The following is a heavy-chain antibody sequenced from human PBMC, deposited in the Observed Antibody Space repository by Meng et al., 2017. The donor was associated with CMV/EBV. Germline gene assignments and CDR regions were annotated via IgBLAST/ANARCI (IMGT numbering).Heavy chain of an antibody. Sequence: GSGYSFTSYGISWVRQMPGKGLEWMGRIDPSDSYTNYSPSFQGHVTFSADKSISTAYLQWSSLKASDTAMYYCARHYSTMAAYYFDFWGQGTLVTVSS. J-gene: IGHJ4*02. D-gene: IGHD2-2*01. V-gene: IGHV5-10-1*01. CDR2: IDPSDSYT. CDR3: ARHYSTMAAYYFDF. CDR1: GYSFTSYG.